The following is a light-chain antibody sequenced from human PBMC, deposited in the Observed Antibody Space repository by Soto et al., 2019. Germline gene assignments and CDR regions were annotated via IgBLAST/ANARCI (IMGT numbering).Light chain of an antibody. V-gene: IGKV1-27*01. Sequence: DIQMTHSPSSLSASVLYIVTITFRSSLPISNYLAWYQQKPGKIPNLLIYAASTLQAGVPSRFSGSGSGTAFTLTISSLQPEDVAAYYCQKYNSAPLTFGGGTKVDIK. J-gene: IGKJ4*01. CDR1: LPISNY. CDR2: AAS. CDR3: QKYNSAPLT.